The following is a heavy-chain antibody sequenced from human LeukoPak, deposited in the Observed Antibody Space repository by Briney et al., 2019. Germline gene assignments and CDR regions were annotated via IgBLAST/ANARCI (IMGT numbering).Heavy chain of an antibody. CDR1: GGSISSSSYY. J-gene: IGHJ4*02. V-gene: IGHV4-39*07. D-gene: IGHD6-19*01. CDR3: ARARWLVNWPFDY. CDR2: IYYSGST. Sequence: PSETLSLTCTVSGGSISSSSYYWGWIRQPPGKGLEWIGSIYYSGSTYYNPSLKSRVTISVDTSKNQFSLKLSSVTAADTAVYYCARARWLVNWPFDYWGQGTLVTVSS.